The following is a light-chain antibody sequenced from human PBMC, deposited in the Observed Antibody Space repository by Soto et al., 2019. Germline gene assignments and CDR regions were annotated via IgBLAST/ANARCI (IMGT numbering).Light chain of an antibody. J-gene: IGKJ4*01. CDR2: DAS. CDR1: QNIGSW. V-gene: IGKV1-5*01. Sequence: DIQMTQSPSTLSASVGDRVTITCRASQNIGSWLAWYQQKPGKAPKFLIYDASSLQSGVPSRFSGSGSGTEFTLTISSLQPDDFATYYCQQYDNYKPLTFXGGTKADIK. CDR3: QQYDNYKPLT.